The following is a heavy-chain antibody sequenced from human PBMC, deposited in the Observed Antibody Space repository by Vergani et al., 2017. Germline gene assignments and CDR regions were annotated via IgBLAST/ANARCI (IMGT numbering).Heavy chain of an antibody. CDR3: ARGLWDWTHIRCSPPSY. Sequence: QVQLVESGGGVVQPGGSLRLSCAASGFTFSSYGMHWVRQAPGKGLEWVAFIRYDGSNKYYADSVKGRFTISRDNSKNTLYLQMNSLRAEDTAMYFCARGLWDWTHIRCSPPSYWGQGTQVTVSS. CDR2: IRYDGSNK. V-gene: IGHV3-30*02. J-gene: IGHJ4*02. CDR1: GFTFSSYG. D-gene: IGHD2-21*01.